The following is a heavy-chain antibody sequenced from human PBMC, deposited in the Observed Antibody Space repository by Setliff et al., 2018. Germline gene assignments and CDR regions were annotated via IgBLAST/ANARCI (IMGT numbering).Heavy chain of an antibody. Sequence: SETLSLTCAVYGGSFSGYYWSRIRQPPGKGLEWIGEINHSGSTNYNPSLKSRVTISVDTSKNQFSLKLSFVTAADTAVYYCARGKNGSRQLVVLGWFDPWGQGTLVTVSS. CDR2: INHSGST. V-gene: IGHV4-34*01. D-gene: IGHD3-22*01. CDR3: ARGKNGSRQLVVLGWFDP. J-gene: IGHJ5*02. CDR1: GGSFSGYY.